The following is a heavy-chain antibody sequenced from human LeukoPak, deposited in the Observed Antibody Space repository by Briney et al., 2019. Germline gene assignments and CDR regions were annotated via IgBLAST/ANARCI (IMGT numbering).Heavy chain of an antibody. D-gene: IGHD3-10*01. Sequence: GGSLRLSCAASGFTFSNAWMSWVRQAPGKGLEWVGRIKSKTDGGTTDYAAPVKGRFTISRDDSKNTLYLQMNSLKTEDTAVYYCTTPGGWFGEDYFDYWGQGTLVTVSS. CDR1: GFTFSNAW. V-gene: IGHV3-15*01. CDR2: IKSKTDGGTT. J-gene: IGHJ4*02. CDR3: TTPGGWFGEDYFDY.